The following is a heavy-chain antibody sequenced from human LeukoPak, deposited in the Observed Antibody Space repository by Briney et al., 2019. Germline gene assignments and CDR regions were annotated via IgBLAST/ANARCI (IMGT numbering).Heavy chain of an antibody. V-gene: IGHV4-34*01. CDR1: GGSFSGYY. CDR3: ARVMQAEQQSFFYYYYYGMDV. D-gene: IGHD6-13*01. CDR2: INHSGST. J-gene: IGHJ6*02. Sequence: SETLSLTCAVYGGSFSGYYWSWIRQPPGKGLEWIGEINHSGSTNYNPSLKSRVTISVDTSKNQFSLKLSSVTAADTAVYYCARVMQAEQQSFFYYYYYGMDVWGQGTTVTVSS.